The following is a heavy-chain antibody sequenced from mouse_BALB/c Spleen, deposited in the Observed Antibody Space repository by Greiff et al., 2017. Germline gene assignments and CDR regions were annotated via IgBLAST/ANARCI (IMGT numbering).Heavy chain of an antibody. V-gene: IGHV1-63*02. CDR1: GYTFTNYW. CDR3: ARRNGDGYYGAMDY. D-gene: IGHD2-3*01. J-gene: IGHJ4*01. CDR2: IYPGGGYT. Sequence: VQLQESGAELVRPGTSVKISCKASGYTFTNYWLGWVKQRPGHGLEWIGDIYPGGGYTNYNEKFKGKATLTADTSSSTAYMQLSSLTSEDSAVYFCARRNGDGYYGAMDYWGQGTSVTVSS.